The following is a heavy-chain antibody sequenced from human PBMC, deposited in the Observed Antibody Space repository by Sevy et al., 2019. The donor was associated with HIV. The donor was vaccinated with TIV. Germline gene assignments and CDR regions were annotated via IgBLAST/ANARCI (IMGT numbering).Heavy chain of an antibody. D-gene: IGHD1-26*01. J-gene: IGHJ3*02. CDR1: GFTFSSYA. CDR3: AKDRVWELGDAFDI. V-gene: IGHV3-23*01. Sequence: GGSLRLSCAASGFTFSSYAMSWVRQAPGKGLEWVSGMSGSGGSTYYADSVKGRFAISRDNSKSTLYLQMNSLRAEDTAVYYCAKDRVWELGDAFDIWGQGTMVTVSS. CDR2: MSGSGGST.